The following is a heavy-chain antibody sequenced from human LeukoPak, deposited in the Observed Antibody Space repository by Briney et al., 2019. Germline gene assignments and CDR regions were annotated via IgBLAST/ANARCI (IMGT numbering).Heavy chain of an antibody. V-gene: IGHV4-39*07. CDR1: GGSIRSGRHH. CDR2: LDKSGRP. D-gene: IGHD2-15*01. J-gene: IGHJ6*03. Sequence: KPSETLSLTCSVSGGSIRSGRHHWAWVRQPPGKGLEFIGSLDKSGRPYYNAPLKSRVTISEDSSGKQFSPNLSSVTAADTAVYFCARDLGGYPFFMDVWGRGSTVIVSS. CDR3: ARDLGGYPFFMDV.